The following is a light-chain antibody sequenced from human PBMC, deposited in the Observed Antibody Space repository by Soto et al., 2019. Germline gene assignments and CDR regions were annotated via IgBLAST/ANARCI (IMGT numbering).Light chain of an antibody. CDR3: LQDRSYPYT. V-gene: IGKV1-6*01. CDR2: DAS. Sequence: AIQMTQSPSSLSASAGDRVTIACRASQGIGSDLGWYQQKAGKAPKLLIYDASSLQSGVPPRFSGSGSGTDFTLTISSLQPEDFATYYCLQDRSYPYTFGQGTTLEIK. J-gene: IGKJ2*01. CDR1: QGIGSD.